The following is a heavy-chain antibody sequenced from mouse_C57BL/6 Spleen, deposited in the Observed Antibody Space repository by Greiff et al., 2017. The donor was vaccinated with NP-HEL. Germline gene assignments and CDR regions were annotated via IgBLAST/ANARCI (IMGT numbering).Heavy chain of an antibody. V-gene: IGHV10-3*01. D-gene: IGHD2-4*01. CDR2: IRSKSSNYAT. CDR3: VRDRYDYDSGTFAY. Sequence: GGGLVQPKGSLKLSCAASGFTFNTYAMHWVRQAPGKGLECVARIRSKSSNYATYYADSVKDRFTISRDDSQSMLYLQMNNLKTEDTAMYYCVRDRYDYDSGTFAYWGQGTLVTVSA. CDR1: GFTFNTYA. J-gene: IGHJ3*01.